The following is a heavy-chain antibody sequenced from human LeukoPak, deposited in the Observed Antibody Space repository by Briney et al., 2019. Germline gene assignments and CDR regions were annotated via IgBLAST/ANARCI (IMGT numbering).Heavy chain of an antibody. Sequence: PSETLSLTCTVSGGSISSSSYSWGWIRQPPGKGLEWIGSIYYSGSTYYNPSLKSRVTISVDTSKNQFSLKLSSVTAADTAVYYCARDRRGCGGGDCYASPGFDYWGQGTLVTVSS. D-gene: IGHD2-21*02. V-gene: IGHV4-39*07. J-gene: IGHJ4*02. CDR2: IYYSGST. CDR1: GGSISSSSYS. CDR3: ARDRRGCGGGDCYASPGFDY.